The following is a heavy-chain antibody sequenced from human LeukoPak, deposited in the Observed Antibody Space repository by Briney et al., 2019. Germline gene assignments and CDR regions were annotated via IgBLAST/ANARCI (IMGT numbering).Heavy chain of an antibody. CDR1: GGTFSSYA. CDR3: ARTQDGYNSYFDY. V-gene: IGHV1-69*13. Sequence: ASVKVSCKASGGTFSSYAISWVRQAPGQGLEWMGGIIPIFGTANYVQKFQGRVTITADESTSTAYMELSSLRSEDTAVYYCARTQDGYNSYFDYWGQGTLVTVSS. D-gene: IGHD5-24*01. CDR2: IIPIFGTA. J-gene: IGHJ4*02.